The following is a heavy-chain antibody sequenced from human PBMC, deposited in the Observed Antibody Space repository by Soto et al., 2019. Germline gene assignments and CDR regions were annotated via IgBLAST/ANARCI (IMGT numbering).Heavy chain of an antibody. J-gene: IGHJ4*02. V-gene: IGHV3-48*02. CDR1: GFSFSNYI. CDR3: ARDFGHGYYLDY. D-gene: IGHD3-3*01. CDR2: ITDSSDTV. Sequence: GGSLRLSCVASGFSFSNYIMNWVRQAPGKGLEWVSYITDSSDTVHYADSVRGRFTISRDNAESSLYLQMNSLRDEDTAVYFCARDFGHGYYLDYWGRGTLVTVSS.